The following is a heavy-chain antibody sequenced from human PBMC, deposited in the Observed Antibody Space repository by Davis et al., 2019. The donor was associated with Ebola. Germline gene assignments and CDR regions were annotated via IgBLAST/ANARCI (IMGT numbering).Heavy chain of an antibody. J-gene: IGHJ4*02. CDR1: YFTFSNYW. Sequence: PGGSLRLSCKASYFTFSNYWMSWVRQTPGKGLEWVASIKQDGSEKFYVDSVKGRFTISRDNAENSLYLQMNGLRAEDTAVYYCARDYGDYGGYFDYWGQGTLVTVSS. CDR3: ARDYGDYGGYFDY. CDR2: IKQDGSEK. V-gene: IGHV3-7*01. D-gene: IGHD4-17*01.